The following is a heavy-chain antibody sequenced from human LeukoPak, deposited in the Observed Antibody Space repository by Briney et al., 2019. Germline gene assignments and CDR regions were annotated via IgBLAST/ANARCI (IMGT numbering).Heavy chain of an antibody. V-gene: IGHV1-2*02. CDR1: GYTFTGYY. Sequence: ASAKVSCKASGYTFTGYYMHWVRQAPGQGREWMGWINPNSGGTNYAQKFQGRVTITRDMSISTAYMELSRLRSDDTAVYYCAEEYYYDSSGPGPGGFDPWGQGTLVTVSS. CDR3: AEEYYYDSSGPGPGGFDP. CDR2: INPNSGGT. D-gene: IGHD3-22*01. J-gene: IGHJ5*02.